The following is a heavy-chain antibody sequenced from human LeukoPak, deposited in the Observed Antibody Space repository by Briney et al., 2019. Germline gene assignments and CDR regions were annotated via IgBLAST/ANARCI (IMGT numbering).Heavy chain of an antibody. CDR3: ARDGQITIDPSDY. V-gene: IGHV3-21*01. CDR1: GFTSSSYS. Sequence: GGSLRLSCAASGFTSSSYSMNWVRQAPGKGLEWVSSISSSSSYIYYADSVKGRFTISRDNAKNSLYLQMNSLRAEDTAVYYCARDGQITIDPSDYWGQGTLVTVSS. CDR2: ISSSSSYI. D-gene: IGHD3-9*01. J-gene: IGHJ4*02.